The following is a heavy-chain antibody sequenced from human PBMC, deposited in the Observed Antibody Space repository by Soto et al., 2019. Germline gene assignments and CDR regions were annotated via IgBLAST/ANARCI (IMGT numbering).Heavy chain of an antibody. CDR2: INHSGST. Sequence: PSETLSLTCAVYGGSFSGYYWSWIRQPPGKGLEWIGEINHSGSTNYNPSLKSRVTISVDTSKNQFSLKLSSVTAADTAVYYCAGGHRPLGWGQGTAGTVSS. J-gene: IGHJ4*01. CDR3: AGGHRPLG. CDR1: GGSFSGYY. V-gene: IGHV4-34*01.